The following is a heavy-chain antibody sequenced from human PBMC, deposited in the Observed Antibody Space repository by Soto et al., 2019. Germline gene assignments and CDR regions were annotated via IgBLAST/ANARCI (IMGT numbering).Heavy chain of an antibody. J-gene: IGHJ3*02. CDR1: GGSFSGYY. CDR2: INHSGST. V-gene: IGHV4-34*01. CDR3: ARAKTGYYGHAFDI. D-gene: IGHD3-9*01. Sequence: SETLSLTCAGYGGSFSGYYWSWIRQPPGKGLEWIGEINHSGSTNYNPSLKSRVTISVDTSKNQFSLKLSSVTAADTAVYYCARAKTGYYGHAFDIWGQGTMVTVSS.